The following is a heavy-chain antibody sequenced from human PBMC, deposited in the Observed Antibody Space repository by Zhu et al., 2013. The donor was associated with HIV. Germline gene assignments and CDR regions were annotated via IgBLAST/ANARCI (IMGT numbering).Heavy chain of an antibody. V-gene: IGHV1-2*02. CDR2: INPNSGGT. CDR3: ARAIVLMVYASPAFDI. D-gene: IGHD2-8*01. Sequence: QVQLVQSGAEVKKPGASVKVSCKASGYTFTGYYMHWVRQAPGQGLEWMGWINPNSGGTNYAQKFQGRVTMTRDTSISTAYMELSRLRSDDTAVYYCARAIVLMVYASPAFDIWAKGQWSPSLQ. J-gene: IGHJ3*02. CDR1: GYTFTGYY.